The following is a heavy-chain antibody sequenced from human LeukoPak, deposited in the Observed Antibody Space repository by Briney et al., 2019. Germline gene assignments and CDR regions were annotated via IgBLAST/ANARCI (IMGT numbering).Heavy chain of an antibody. CDR1: GGSISSGNYY. D-gene: IGHD6-13*01. J-gene: IGHJ4*02. V-gene: IGHV4-31*03. CDR2: IYYSGST. Sequence: SETLSLTCTVSGGSISSGNYYWNWIRQHPGEGLEWIGYIYYSGSTYYNPSLKSRVTISVDTSKNQFSLRLSSVTAADTAVYYCARGLGTAAGTNSWGQGTLVTVSS. CDR3: ARGLGTAAGTNS.